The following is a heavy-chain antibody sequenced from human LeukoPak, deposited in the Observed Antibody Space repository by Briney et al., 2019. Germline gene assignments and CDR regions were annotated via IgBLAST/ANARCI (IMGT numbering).Heavy chain of an antibody. V-gene: IGHV3-21*01. CDR1: GFTFSSYS. D-gene: IGHD6-13*01. J-gene: IGHJ4*02. CDR3: AREIKVAAAGPPFDY. Sequence: GGSLRLSCAASGFTFSSYSMNWVRQAPGKGLEWVSSISSSSSYIYYADSVKGRFTISRDNAKNSLYLQMNSLRAEDTAVYYCAREIKVAAAGPPFDYWGQGTLVTVSS. CDR2: ISSSSSYI.